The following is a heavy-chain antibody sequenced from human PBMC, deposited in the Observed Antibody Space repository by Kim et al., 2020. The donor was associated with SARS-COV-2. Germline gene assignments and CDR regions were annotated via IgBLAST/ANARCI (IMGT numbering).Heavy chain of an antibody. D-gene: IGHD3-16*02. CDR1: GGSFSGYY. V-gene: IGHV4-34*01. J-gene: IGHJ4*02. CDR3: ARSSIMITFGGVIVKVYFDY. CDR2: INHSGST. Sequence: ETLSLTCAVYGGSFSGYYWSWIRQPPGKGLEWIGEINHSGSTNYNPSLKSRVTISVDTSKNQFSLKLSSVTAADTAVYYCARSSIMITFGGVIVKVYFDYWGQGTLVTVSS.